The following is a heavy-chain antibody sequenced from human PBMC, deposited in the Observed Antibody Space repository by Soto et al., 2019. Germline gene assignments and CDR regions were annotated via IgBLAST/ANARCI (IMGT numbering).Heavy chain of an antibody. CDR1: GYTFTGYY. V-gene: IGHV1-2*04. J-gene: IGHJ6*02. D-gene: IGHD1-26*01. CDR3: ARHGVGATTPYYYYGMDV. CDR2: INPNSGGT. Sequence: ASVKVSCKASGYTFTGYYMHWVRQAPGQGLEWMGWINPNSGGTNYAQKFQGWVTMTRDTPISTAYMELSRLRSDDTAVYYCARHGVGATTPYYYYGMDVWGQGTTVTVSS.